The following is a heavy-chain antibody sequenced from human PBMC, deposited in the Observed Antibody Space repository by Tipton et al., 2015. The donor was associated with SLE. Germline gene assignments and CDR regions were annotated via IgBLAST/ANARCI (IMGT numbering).Heavy chain of an antibody. J-gene: IGHJ4*02. CDR2: MHISGTA. Sequence: TLSLTCNLSSGSISDYYWSWIRQPAGKGLEWIGRMHISGTANYNPSLKSRVTMSFDTSKNLFSLKLTSVTAADTAVYYCARRDCGGDCYYGHWGQGTQVTVSS. CDR1: SGSISDYY. CDR3: ARRDCGGDCYYGH. D-gene: IGHD2-21*01. V-gene: IGHV4-4*07.